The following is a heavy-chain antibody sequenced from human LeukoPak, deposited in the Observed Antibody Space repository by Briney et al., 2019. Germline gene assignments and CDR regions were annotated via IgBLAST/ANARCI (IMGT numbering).Heavy chain of an antibody. J-gene: IGHJ2*01. D-gene: IGHD6-19*01. CDR2: IYYSGST. CDR3: AREWLGYWYFDL. V-gene: IGHV4-59*01. Sequence: PSETLSLTCTVSGGSISSYYWSWIRQPPGKGLEWIGYIYYSGSTNYNPSLKSRVTISVDTSKNQFSLKLSSVTAADTAVYYCAREWLGYWYFDLWGRGTLVTVSS. CDR1: GGSISSYY.